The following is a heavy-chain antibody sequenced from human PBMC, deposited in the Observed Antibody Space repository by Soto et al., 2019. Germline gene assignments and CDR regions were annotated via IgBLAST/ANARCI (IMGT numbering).Heavy chain of an antibody. CDR1: GGSISSGGYY. J-gene: IGHJ4*02. D-gene: IGHD2-8*01. Sequence: SETLSLTCTVSGGSISSGGYYWSWIRQPAGKGLEWIGRIYPTGNTNYNPSLKSRVTMSVDTSKNQFSLKLTSMTAADTAVYYCARGYATYEYWGQGTLVTVSS. CDR2: IYPTGNT. CDR3: ARGYATYEY. V-gene: IGHV4-61*02.